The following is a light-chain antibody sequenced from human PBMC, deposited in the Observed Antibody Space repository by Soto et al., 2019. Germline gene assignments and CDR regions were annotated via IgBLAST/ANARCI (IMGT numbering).Light chain of an antibody. CDR1: QSVSSSY. V-gene: IGKV3-15*01. Sequence: EIVLTQSPGTLSLSPGDRATLSCRASQSVSSSYLAWYQQKLGQAPRVLIYGASTRATGIPARFSGSGSETEFILTISSLQSEDSATYYCQHYNTWPWTFGQGTKVDIK. CDR3: QHYNTWPWT. CDR2: GAS. J-gene: IGKJ1*01.